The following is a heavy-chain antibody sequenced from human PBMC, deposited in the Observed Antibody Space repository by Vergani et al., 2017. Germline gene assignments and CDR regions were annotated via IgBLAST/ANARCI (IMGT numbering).Heavy chain of an antibody. CDR1: GGSFSGYY. D-gene: IGHD3-3*01. CDR2: INHSGST. Sequence: QVQLQQWGAGLLKPSETLSLTCAVYGGSFSGYYWSWIRQPPGKGLEWIGEINHSGSTNYNPSLKSRVTISVDTSKNQFSLKLSSVTAADTAVYYCARGYSDFWSGYSNWFDPWGQGTLVTVSS. J-gene: IGHJ5*02. V-gene: IGHV4-34*01. CDR3: ARGYSDFWSGYSNWFDP.